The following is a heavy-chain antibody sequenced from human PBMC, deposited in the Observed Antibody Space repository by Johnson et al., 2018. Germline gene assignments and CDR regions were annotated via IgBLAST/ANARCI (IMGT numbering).Heavy chain of an antibody. CDR3: ARSAQVAGHYYYYYGMDV. Sequence: QVQLVQSGGGVVQPGRSLRLSCAASGFTFSSYAMHWVRQAPGKGLEWVAVISYDGSNKYYAASVKGRFTISRDNSKNTLYLQMNSLRAEDTAGYYCARSAQVAGHYYYYYGMDVWGQGTTVTVSS. CDR1: GFTFSSYA. D-gene: IGHD6-19*01. V-gene: IGHV3-30-3*01. CDR2: ISYDGSNK. J-gene: IGHJ6*02.